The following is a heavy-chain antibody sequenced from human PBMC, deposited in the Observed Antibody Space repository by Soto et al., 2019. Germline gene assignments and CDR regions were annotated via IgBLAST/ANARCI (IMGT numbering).Heavy chain of an antibody. J-gene: IGHJ6*02. CDR2: IYYSGST. CDR3: ARDSSRKYGMDV. CDR1: GGSISSGDYY. Sequence: LSLTCTVSGGSISSGDYYWSWIRQPPGKGLEWIGYIYYSGSTYYNPSLKSRVTISVDTSKNQFSLKLSSVTAADTAVYYCARDSSRKYGMDVWGQGTTVTVSS. V-gene: IGHV4-30-4*01.